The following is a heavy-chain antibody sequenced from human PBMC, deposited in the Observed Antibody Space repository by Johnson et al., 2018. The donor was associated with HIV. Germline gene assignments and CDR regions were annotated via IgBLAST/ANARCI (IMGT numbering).Heavy chain of an antibody. CDR1: GFTFSSYG. J-gene: IGHJ3*02. Sequence: VQLVESGGGVVQPGRSLRLSCAASGFTFSSYGMHWVRQAPGKGLEWVAVISYDGSNKYYADSVKGRFSISRDNANNSLFLQMNSLRAEDMAVYYCATRDPTYRPGVFDIWGQGTMVTVSS. D-gene: IGHD2-2*02. CDR2: ISYDGSNK. V-gene: IGHV3-30*03. CDR3: ATRDPTYRPGVFDI.